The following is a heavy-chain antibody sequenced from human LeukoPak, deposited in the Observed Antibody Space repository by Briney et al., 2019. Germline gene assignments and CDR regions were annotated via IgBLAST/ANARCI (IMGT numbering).Heavy chain of an antibody. CDR1: GYTFTSYD. CDR3: ARGKWDIPVPRAFDI. V-gene: IGHV1-8*01. Sequence: ASVKVSCKASGYTFTSYDVNWVRQATGQGREWMGWMSPDSGKTGYAQKFQGRVTMTRNTSISTVYMELSSLRSEDTAVYYCARGKWDIPVPRAFDIRGQGTMVTVSS. CDR2: MSPDSGKT. D-gene: IGHD1-26*01. J-gene: IGHJ3*02.